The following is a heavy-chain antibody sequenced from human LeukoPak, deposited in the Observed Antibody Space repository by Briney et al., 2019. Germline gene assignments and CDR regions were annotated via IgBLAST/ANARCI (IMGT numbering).Heavy chain of an antibody. CDR1: GGSFSGYY. J-gene: IGHJ4*02. V-gene: IGHV4-34*01. D-gene: IGHD6-13*01. CDR2: INHSGST. CDR3: ARARVAAAGTFTDY. Sequence: SETLSLTCAVYGGSFSGYYWSWIRQPPGKGLEWIGEINHSGSTNYNPSLKSRVTISVDTSKNQFSLKLSSVTAADTAVYYCARARVAAAGTFTDYWGQGALVTVSS.